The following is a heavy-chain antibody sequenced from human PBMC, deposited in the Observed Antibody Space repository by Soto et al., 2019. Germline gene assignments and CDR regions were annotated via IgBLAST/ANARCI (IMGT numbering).Heavy chain of an antibody. V-gene: IGHV4-31*03. CDR3: ARATYYYDSSGYSDRVLDY. Sequence: PSETLSVTCTVSGGSISSGGYYWSWIRQHPGKGLEWIGYIYYSGNTYYNPSLKSRVTISEDTSKNQFSLKLSSVTAADTAVYYCARATYYYDSSGYSDRVLDYWGQGTLVTVSS. CDR1: GGSISSGGYY. J-gene: IGHJ4*02. CDR2: IYYSGNT. D-gene: IGHD3-22*01.